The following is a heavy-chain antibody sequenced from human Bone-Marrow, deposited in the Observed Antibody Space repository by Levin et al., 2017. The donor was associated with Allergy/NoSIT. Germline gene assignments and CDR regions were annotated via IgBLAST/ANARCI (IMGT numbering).Heavy chain of an antibody. CDR3: AKGDYTNYGAGIDY. Sequence: GGSLRLSCAASGFTFDSYAMNWVRQAPGKGLELVSAITSRGDSTYHADSVKGRFTISRDNSKNTLYLEMNSLRAEDTALYYCAKGDYTNYGAGIDYWGQGTLVTVSS. J-gene: IGHJ4*02. V-gene: IGHV3-23*01. D-gene: IGHD4-11*01. CDR1: GFTFDSYA. CDR2: ITSRGDST.